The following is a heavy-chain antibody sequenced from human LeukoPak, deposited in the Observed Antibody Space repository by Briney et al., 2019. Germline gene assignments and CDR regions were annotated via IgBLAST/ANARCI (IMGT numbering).Heavy chain of an antibody. V-gene: IGHV4-61*02. J-gene: IGHJ6*03. Sequence: SQTLSLTCTVSGGSISSGSYYWSWIRQPGGKGLEWIERIYTSGSTNYNPSIKSRVTISVDTSKNEFSLKLSSVTAADTAVYYCARALSSSWYWYYYYMDVWGKGTTVTISS. CDR1: GGSISSGSYY. D-gene: IGHD6-13*01. CDR2: IYTSGST. CDR3: ARALSSSWYWYYYYMDV.